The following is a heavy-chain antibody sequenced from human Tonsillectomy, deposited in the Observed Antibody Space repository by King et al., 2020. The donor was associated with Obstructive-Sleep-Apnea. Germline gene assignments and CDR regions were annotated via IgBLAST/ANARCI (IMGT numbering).Heavy chain of an antibody. Sequence: VQLAESGGGLVQPGGSLRLSCAASGFTFSSYAMSWVRQAPGKGLEWVSAISGSGNTTYYADSVKGRFTISRDNSKNTLYLQMSSLGAEDTAIYYCARDPPHGMDVWGQGTTVTVSS. V-gene: IGHV3-23*04. J-gene: IGHJ6*02. CDR3: ARDPPHGMDV. CDR1: GFTFSSYA. CDR2: ISGSGNTT.